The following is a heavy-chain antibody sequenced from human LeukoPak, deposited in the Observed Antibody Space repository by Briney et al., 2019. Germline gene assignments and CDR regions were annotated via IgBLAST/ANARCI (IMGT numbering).Heavy chain of an antibody. CDR2: INPNSGGT. CDR3: ARGGYCTNGVCSHDAFDI. V-gene: IGHV1-2*02. J-gene: IGHJ3*02. D-gene: IGHD2-8*01. Sequence: GASVKVSCKASGYTFTGYYMPWVRQAPGQGLEWMGWINPNSGGTNYAQKFQGKVTMTRDTSISTAYMELSRLRSDDTAVYYCARGGYCTNGVCSHDAFDIWGQGTMVTVSS. CDR1: GYTFTGYY.